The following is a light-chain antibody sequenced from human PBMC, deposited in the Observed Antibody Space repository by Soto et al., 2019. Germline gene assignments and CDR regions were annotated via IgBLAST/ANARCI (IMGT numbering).Light chain of an antibody. CDR1: SSDVGSYNL. CDR3: SSYTSSDTLV. CDR2: EGS. Sequence: QSALTQPASVSGSPGQSITISCTGTSSDVGSYNLVSWYQQHPGKAPKLMIYEGSKRPSGVSNRFSGSKSGNTASLTISGVQTEDEATYFCSSYTSSDTLVFGGGTKLTVL. V-gene: IGLV2-14*02. J-gene: IGLJ3*02.